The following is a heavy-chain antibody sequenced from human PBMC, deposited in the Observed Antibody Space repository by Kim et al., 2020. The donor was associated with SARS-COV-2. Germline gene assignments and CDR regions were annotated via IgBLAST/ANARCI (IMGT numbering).Heavy chain of an antibody. CDR2: INHSGST. CDR3: ARGQYSSSWYGVSGWFDP. J-gene: IGHJ5*02. V-gene: IGHV4-34*01. Sequence: SETLSLTCAVYGGSFSGYYWSWIRQPPGKGLEWIGEINHSGSTNYNPSLKSRVTISVDTSKNQFSLKLSSVTAADTAVNYCARGQYSSSWYGVSGWFDPWGQGTLVTVSS. D-gene: IGHD6-13*01. CDR1: GGSFSGYY.